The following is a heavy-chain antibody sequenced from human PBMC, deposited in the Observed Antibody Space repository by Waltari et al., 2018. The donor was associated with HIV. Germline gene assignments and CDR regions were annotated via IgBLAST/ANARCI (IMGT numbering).Heavy chain of an antibody. Sequence: EVQLLESGGGLVQPGGSLRLSCAASGFTFSSHAMSWVRQAPGKGLEWVPASSGSGGSTYYADSVKGRFTISRDNSKNTLYLQMNSLRAEDTAVYYCAKVPLYYYDSSGYFHFDYWGQGTLVTVSS. CDR3: AKVPLYYYDSSGYFHFDY. V-gene: IGHV3-23*01. CDR2: SSGSGGST. D-gene: IGHD3-22*01. J-gene: IGHJ4*02. CDR1: GFTFSSHA.